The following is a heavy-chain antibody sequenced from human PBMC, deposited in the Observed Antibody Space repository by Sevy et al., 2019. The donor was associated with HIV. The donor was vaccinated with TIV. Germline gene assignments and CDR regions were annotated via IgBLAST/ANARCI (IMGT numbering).Heavy chain of an antibody. J-gene: IGHJ5*02. D-gene: IGHD3-3*01. CDR1: GFTFSSYA. V-gene: IGHV3-30-3*01. Sequence: GGSLRLSCAASGFTFSSYAMHWVRQAPGKGLEWVAVISYDGSNKYDADSVKGRFTISRDNSKNTLYLQMNSLRAEDTAVYYCARDRRGRGSGYHVDWFDPRGQGTLVTVSS. CDR3: ARDRRGRGSGYHVDWFDP. CDR2: ISYDGSNK.